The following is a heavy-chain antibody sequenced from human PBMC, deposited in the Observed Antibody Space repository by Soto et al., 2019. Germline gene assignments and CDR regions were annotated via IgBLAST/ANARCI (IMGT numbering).Heavy chain of an antibody. CDR3: ARAEKWVTVRTGED. Sequence: ASVEVSCKASGYTFTTYYIHWVRQAPGQGLEWMGIINPSGGTKSYVHKFQGRVTMTRDTSTSTVYMELRSLRYEDTAVYYCARAEKWVTVRTGEDWGQGTMVTFSS. V-gene: IGHV1-46*01. J-gene: IGHJ4*02. CDR1: GYTFTTYY. CDR2: INPSGGTK. D-gene: IGHD7-27*01.